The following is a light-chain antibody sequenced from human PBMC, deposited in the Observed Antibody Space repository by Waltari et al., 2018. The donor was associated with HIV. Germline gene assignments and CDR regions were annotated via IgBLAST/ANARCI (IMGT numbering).Light chain of an antibody. CDR1: QGMSNY. Sequence: QMTKFQSSLFAFVGDRVTITCRARQGMSNYLAWFQQKPGKAPKSLIYAASSLQSGVPSKFGCSGAGTDFTLTISILHPEDFASYCCQHYNSYPLTFGGGTKVEIK. CDR2: AAS. J-gene: IGKJ4*01. CDR3: QHYNSYPLT. V-gene: IGKV1-16*02.